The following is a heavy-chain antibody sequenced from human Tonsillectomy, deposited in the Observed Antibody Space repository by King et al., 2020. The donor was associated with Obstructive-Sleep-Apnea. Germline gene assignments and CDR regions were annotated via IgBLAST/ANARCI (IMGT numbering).Heavy chain of an antibody. CDR2: IDPSDSYT. CDR3: ARHYYGSGSYYGDAFDI. Sequence: VQLVESGAEVKKPGESLRISCKGSGYSFTSYWISWVRHMPGKGLEWMGRIDPSDSYTNYSPSFQGHVTSSADKSISTAYLQWSSLKASDTAMYYCARHYYGSGSYYGDAFDIWGQGTMVTVSS. D-gene: IGHD3-10*01. J-gene: IGHJ3*02. CDR1: GYSFTSYW. V-gene: IGHV5-10-1*03.